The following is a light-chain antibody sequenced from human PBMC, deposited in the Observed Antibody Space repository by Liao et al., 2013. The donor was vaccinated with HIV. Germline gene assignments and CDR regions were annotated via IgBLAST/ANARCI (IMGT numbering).Light chain of an antibody. CDR1: ALPKQF. V-gene: IGLV3-25*02. Sequence: SYELTQPPSVSVSPGQTARITCSGDALPKQFAYWYQLKPGQAPVLVIYKDIERPSGIPERFSGSNSGNTAALTISGTQAMDEADYYCQAWHSSTLCVFGTGTTVTVL. J-gene: IGLJ1*01. CDR3: QAWHSSTLCV. CDR2: KDI.